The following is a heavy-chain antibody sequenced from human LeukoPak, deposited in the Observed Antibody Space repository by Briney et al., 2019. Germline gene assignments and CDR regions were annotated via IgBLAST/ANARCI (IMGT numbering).Heavy chain of an antibody. D-gene: IGHD5-24*01. CDR2: INHSGST. CDR1: GGSFSGYY. CDR3: ARGLATTPRAFDY. V-gene: IGHV4-34*01. J-gene: IGHJ4*02. Sequence: PSETLSLTCAVYGGSFSGYYWSWIRQPPGKGLEWIGEINHSGSTNYSPSLKRRVTISEDTSKNQFSLKLSSVTAADTAVYYCARGLATTPRAFDYWGQGTPVTVSS.